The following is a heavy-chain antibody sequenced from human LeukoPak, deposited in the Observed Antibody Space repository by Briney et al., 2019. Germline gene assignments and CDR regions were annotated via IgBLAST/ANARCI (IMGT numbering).Heavy chain of an antibody. CDR2: IYPGDSDT. CDR3: ARHHSGYYDSRAFDY. Sequence: GESLKISCKGSGYSFTSYWIGWVRQMPGKGLEWMGIIYPGDSDTRYSPSFQGQVTISADKSISTAYLQWSSLKASDTAMYYCARHHSGYYDSRAFDYWGQGTLVTVSS. CDR1: GYSFTSYW. V-gene: IGHV5-51*01. J-gene: IGHJ4*02. D-gene: IGHD3-22*01.